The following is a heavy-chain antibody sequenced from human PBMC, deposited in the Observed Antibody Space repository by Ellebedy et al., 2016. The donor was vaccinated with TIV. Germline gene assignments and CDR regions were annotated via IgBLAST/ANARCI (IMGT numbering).Heavy chain of an antibody. V-gene: IGHV3-23*01. J-gene: IGHJ4*02. CDR3: ARATTDNSGYFDY. CDR1: GFTFSSYA. Sequence: GESLKISCAASGFTFSSYAMSWVRQAPGKGLEWVSAISGSGGSTYYADSVKGRFTISRDNSKNTLYLQMNSLRAEDTAVYYCARATTDNSGYFDYWGQGTLVTVSS. D-gene: IGHD3-22*01. CDR2: ISGSGGST.